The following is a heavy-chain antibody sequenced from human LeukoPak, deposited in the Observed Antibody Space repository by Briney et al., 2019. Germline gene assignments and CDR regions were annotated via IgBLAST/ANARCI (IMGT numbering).Heavy chain of an antibody. CDR3: ARGGSDIYDFWSGYYTGWFDP. CDR2: ISSKSDFI. J-gene: IGHJ5*02. Sequence: GASLRLSCAASALTFTSYSMNWARQAPGKGLEWVSSISSKSDFIYYADSVKGRFTMSRDNAKNSLYLQMNSLRAEDTAVYYCARGGSDIYDFWSGYYTGWFDPWGQGTPVTVSS. V-gene: IGHV3-21*01. CDR1: ALTFTSYS. D-gene: IGHD3-3*01.